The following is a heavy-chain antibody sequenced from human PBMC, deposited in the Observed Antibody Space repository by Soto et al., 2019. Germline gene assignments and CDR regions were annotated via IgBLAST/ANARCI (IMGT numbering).Heavy chain of an antibody. D-gene: IGHD3-16*01. CDR1: GFTFINYA. CDR2: ISYDGSNK. V-gene: IGHV3-30-3*01. CDR3: ARDRNPWGLDYYYGMEV. Sequence: QVQLVESGGGVVQPGRSLRLSCAASGFTFINYALHWVRQAPGKGLEWVTVISYDGSNKYYADSVKGRFTISRDNSKKTLYLQMTSLRAEDTALYYCARDRNPWGLDYYYGMEVWGQGTTVTVSS. J-gene: IGHJ6*02.